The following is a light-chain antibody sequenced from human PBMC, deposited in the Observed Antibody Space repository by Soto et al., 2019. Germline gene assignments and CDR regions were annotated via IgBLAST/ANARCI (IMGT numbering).Light chain of an antibody. CDR3: QQYNNWPFT. Sequence: EIVMAQSPATLSVSPGERATLSCRASQSVSINLAWYQQKPGQAPRLLIHGASTGATGLPARFSGSGSGTEFTLTISSLQSEDFAVYFCQQYNNWPFTCGQGTRLEIK. CDR2: GAS. CDR1: QSVSIN. V-gene: IGKV3-15*01. J-gene: IGKJ5*01.